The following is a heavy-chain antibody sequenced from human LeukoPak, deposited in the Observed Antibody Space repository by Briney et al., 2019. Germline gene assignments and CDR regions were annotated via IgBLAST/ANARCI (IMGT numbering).Heavy chain of an antibody. CDR1: GFTFSSYA. Sequence: GGSLRLSCAASGFTFSSYAMHWVRQAPGKGLEWGAVISYDGSNKYYADSVKGRFTISRDNSKNTLYLQMNGLRAEDTAVYYCARDSGGAARGAFDIWGQGTMVTVSS. V-gene: IGHV3-30*04. CDR3: ARDSGGAARGAFDI. J-gene: IGHJ3*02. CDR2: ISYDGSNK. D-gene: IGHD6-13*01.